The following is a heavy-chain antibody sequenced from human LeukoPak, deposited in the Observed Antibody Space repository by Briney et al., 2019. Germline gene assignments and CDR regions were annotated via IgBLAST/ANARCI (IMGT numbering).Heavy chain of an antibody. CDR2: IYHSGST. J-gene: IGHJ5*02. Sequence: PSETLSLTCTVSGYSISSDYYWGWIRQPPGRGLEWIGTIYHSGSTYYNPSLKSRVTISVDTSKNQFSLKLSSVTAADTAVYYCARDRRYYDSSGRGVPGWFDPWGQGTLVTVSS. D-gene: IGHD3-22*01. V-gene: IGHV4-38-2*02. CDR1: GYSISSDYY. CDR3: ARDRRYYDSSGRGVPGWFDP.